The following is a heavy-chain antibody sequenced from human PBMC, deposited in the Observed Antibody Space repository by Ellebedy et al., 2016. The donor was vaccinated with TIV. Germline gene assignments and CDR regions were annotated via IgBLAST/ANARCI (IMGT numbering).Heavy chain of an antibody. Sequence: LRLXCTVSGGSISSGSYYWTWIRQPPGKGLEWIGRIYSSGNSNYHPSLKSRVTMSVDTSKNQFSLKLSSVTAADTAVYYCARAFCDGDCYPDFWGQGTLVTVSS. CDR2: IYSSGNS. D-gene: IGHD2-21*01. J-gene: IGHJ4*02. CDR3: ARAFCDGDCYPDF. V-gene: IGHV4-61*02. CDR1: GGSISSGSYY.